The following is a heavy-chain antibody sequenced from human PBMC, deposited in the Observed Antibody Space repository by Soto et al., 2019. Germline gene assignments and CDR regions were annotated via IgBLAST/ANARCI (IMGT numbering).Heavy chain of an antibody. D-gene: IGHD3-22*01. CDR1: GGSISSGGYY. V-gene: IGHV4-31*03. J-gene: IGHJ5*02. Sequence: QVQLQESGPGLVKPSQTLSLTCTVSGGSISSGGYYWSWIRQHPGKGLEWIGYLYYSGSTYYNPALKSRVTISVDTSKNQFSLKMSSVTAADTAVYYCARGTYYYDSSGLPPSSYPASWGQGTLVTVSS. CDR2: LYYSGST. CDR3: ARGTYYYDSSGLPPSSYPAS.